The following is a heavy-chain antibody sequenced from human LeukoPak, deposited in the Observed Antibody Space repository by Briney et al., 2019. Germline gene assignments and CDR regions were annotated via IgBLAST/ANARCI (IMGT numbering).Heavy chain of an antibody. D-gene: IGHD2-15*01. CDR2: IYYSGST. V-gene: IGHV4-59*09. J-gene: IGHJ3*02. CDR3: ASGVAVVAAAAGAFDI. Sequence: IYYSGSTNYNPSLKSRVTISVDTSKNQFSLKLSSVTAADTAVYYCASGVAVVAAAAGAFDIWGQGTMVTVSS.